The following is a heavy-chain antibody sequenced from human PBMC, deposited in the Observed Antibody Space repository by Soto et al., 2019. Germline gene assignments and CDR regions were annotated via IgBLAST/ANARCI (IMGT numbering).Heavy chain of an antibody. CDR1: GYTFTRSG. V-gene: IGHV1-18*01. CDR2: INPDNGNT. Sequence: VKVSCKASGYTFTRSGISWVRQAPGQGLEWLGWINPDNGNTNYAQHLQGRVSLTTDTPTSTAYMDLRSLRSDDTAVYYCARDQGITTFGVYSMYYYGMDVWGQGTTVTVSS. D-gene: IGHD3-3*01. CDR3: ARDQGITTFGVYSMYYYGMDV. J-gene: IGHJ6*02.